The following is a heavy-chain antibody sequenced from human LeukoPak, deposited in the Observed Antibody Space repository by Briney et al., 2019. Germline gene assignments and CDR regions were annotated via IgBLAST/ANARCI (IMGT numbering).Heavy chain of an antibody. CDR3: ARARWLQFDY. J-gene: IGHJ4*02. D-gene: IGHD5-24*01. CDR1: GGSISSYY. Sequence: PSETLSLTCTVSGGSISSYYWGWIRQPPGKGLEWIGSIFYSGSTYYNPSLKSRVTISVDTSKNQFSLKLSSVTAADTAVYYCARARWLQFDYWGQGTLVTVSS. CDR2: IFYSGST. V-gene: IGHV4-39*07.